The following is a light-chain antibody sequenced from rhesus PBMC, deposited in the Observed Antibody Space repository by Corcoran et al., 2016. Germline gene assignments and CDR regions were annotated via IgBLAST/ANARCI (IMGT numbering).Light chain of an antibody. J-gene: IGKJ2*01. CDR3: QQHNSYPYS. V-gene: IGKV1-25*01. CDR1: QDIRTY. CDR2: YAT. Sequence: DIQMTQSPSSVSASVGDRVAITCRASQDIRTYLAWYQRKPGKAPRLLVYYATTLQRGVPSRFSGSGSGTVFTLTISSLQPEDFATYYCQQHNSYPYSFGQGTKVEIK.